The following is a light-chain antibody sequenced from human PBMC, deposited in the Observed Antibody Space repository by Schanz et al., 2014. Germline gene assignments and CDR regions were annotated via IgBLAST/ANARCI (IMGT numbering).Light chain of an antibody. V-gene: IGLV1-47*01. J-gene: IGLJ3*02. CDR2: RNN. Sequence: QSVLTQPPSASGTPGQIITVSCSGSSSNIGSQYVYWFQQFPGMAPKLLIYRNNQRPSGVPDRFSGSKSGTSASLVISGLRSEDEADYYCCSYAGKYTWVFGGGTKLTVL. CDR1: SSNIGSQY. CDR3: CSYAGKYTWV.